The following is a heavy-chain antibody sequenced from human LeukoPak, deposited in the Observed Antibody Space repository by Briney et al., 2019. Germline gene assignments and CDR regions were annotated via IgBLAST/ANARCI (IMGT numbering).Heavy chain of an antibody. V-gene: IGHV4-31*03. J-gene: IGHJ4*02. CDR1: GGSISSGGYY. D-gene: IGHD3-3*01. Sequence: PSQTLSLTCTVSGGSISSGGYYWSWIRQHPGTGLEWIGYIYYSGSTYYNPSLKSRVTISVDTSKNQFSLKLSSVTAADTAVYYCARDKHRVIDYWGQGTLVTVSS. CDR3: ARDKHRVIDY. CDR2: IYYSGST.